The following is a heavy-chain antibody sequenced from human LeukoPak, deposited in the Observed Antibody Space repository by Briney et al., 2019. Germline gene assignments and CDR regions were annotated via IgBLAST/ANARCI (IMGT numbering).Heavy chain of an antibody. CDR1: GYAFPHYG. D-gene: IGHD3-16*01. CDR3: ARDASRGENGYMDV. Sequence: VASVKVSCKASGYAFPHYGVQWVRQAPGQTLEWMGWINPNSGGTNYAQKFQGRVTMTRDTSISTAYMELSRLRSDDTAVYYCARDASRGENGYMDVWGKGTTVTVSS. V-gene: IGHV1-2*02. J-gene: IGHJ6*03. CDR2: INPNSGGT.